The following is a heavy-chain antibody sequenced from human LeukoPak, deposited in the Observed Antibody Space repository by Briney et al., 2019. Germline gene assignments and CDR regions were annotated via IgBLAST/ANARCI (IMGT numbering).Heavy chain of an antibody. Sequence: SETLSLTCAVYGGSFSGYYWSWIRQPPGKGLEWIGEINHSGSTNYNPSLKSRVTISVDTSKNQFSLKLSSVTAADTAVYYCARRGRYYYDSSGYYQRHAFDIWGQGTMVTVSS. J-gene: IGHJ3*02. CDR2: INHSGST. D-gene: IGHD3-22*01. CDR1: GGSFSGYY. V-gene: IGHV4-34*01. CDR3: ARRGRYYYDSSGYYQRHAFDI.